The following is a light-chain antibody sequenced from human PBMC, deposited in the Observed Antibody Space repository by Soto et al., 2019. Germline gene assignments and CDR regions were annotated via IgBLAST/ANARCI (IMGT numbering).Light chain of an antibody. V-gene: IGKV1D-12*01. CDR1: QGISSW. CDR2: AAS. CDR3: QQANSFPLT. J-gene: IGKJ4*01. Sequence: DIQMTQSPSSVSASVGDRVTITCRASQGISSWLAWYQQKPGKAPKRIYAASSLQSGVPSRFSGSGSGTDFTLTISSLQPEDFATYYCQQANSFPLTFGGGTKVEIK.